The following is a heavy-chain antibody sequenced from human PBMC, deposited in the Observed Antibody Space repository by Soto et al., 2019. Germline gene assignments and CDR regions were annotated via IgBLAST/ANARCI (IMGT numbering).Heavy chain of an antibody. CDR2: ISYDGSNK. CDR1: GFTFSSYA. V-gene: IGHV3-30-3*01. Sequence: QVQLVESGGGVVQPGRSLRLSCAASGFTFSSYAMHWVRQAPGKGLEWVAVISYDGSNKYYADSVKGRFTISRDNSKNTLYLQMNRLRAEDTAVYYCASDSRPKWGGLPWPQLPPANWFDPWGQGTLVTVSS. J-gene: IGHJ5*02. CDR3: ASDSRPKWGGLPWPQLPPANWFDP. D-gene: IGHD2-2*01.